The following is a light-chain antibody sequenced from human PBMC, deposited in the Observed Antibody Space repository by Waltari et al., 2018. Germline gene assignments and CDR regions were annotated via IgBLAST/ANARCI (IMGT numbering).Light chain of an antibody. CDR3: QQRSIWLT. Sequence: EIVLTQSPATLSLSPGERATLSCRASESVRNYLAWYQQKPGQAPRLLIYDASNRATGIPARFSGSGSGTDFTLTISSLEPEDVAVYYCQQRSIWLTFGGGTKVEIK. CDR2: DAS. V-gene: IGKV3-11*01. J-gene: IGKJ4*01. CDR1: ESVRNY.